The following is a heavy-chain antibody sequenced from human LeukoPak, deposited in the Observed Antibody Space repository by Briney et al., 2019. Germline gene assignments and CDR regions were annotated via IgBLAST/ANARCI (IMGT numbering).Heavy chain of an antibody. D-gene: IGHD3-9*01. CDR3: AKGGPPGLRYFFSWGAFDI. Sequence: GGSLRLSCAASGFTFSSYAMSWVRQAPGKGLEWVSAISGSGGSTYYADSVKGRFTISRDNSKNTLYLQMNSLRAEDTAVYYCAKGGPPGLRYFFSWGAFDIWGQGTMVTVSS. CDR1: GFTFSSYA. J-gene: IGHJ3*02. CDR2: ISGSGGST. V-gene: IGHV3-23*01.